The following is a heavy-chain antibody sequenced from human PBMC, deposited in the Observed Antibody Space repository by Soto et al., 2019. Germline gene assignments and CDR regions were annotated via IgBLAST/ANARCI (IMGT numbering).Heavy chain of an antibody. CDR3: AKGFLKYPLRYWFDP. CDR1: GFTFDDYA. J-gene: IGHJ5*02. V-gene: IGHV3-9*01. Sequence: EVQLVESGGGLVQPGRSLILSCAASGFTFDDYAMHWVRQAPGQGLEWVSGVSWNSGSIGYADSVKDRFTISRHNAKNSLYLQMNSLRAEDTAVYYCAKGFLKYPLRYWFDPWGQGTLVTVPS. CDR2: VSWNSGSI. D-gene: IGHD2-2*01.